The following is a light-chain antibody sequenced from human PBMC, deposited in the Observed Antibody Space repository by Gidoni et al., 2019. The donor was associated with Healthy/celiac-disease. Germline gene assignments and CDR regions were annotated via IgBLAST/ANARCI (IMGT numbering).Light chain of an antibody. CDR2: QDS. CDR1: KLGDKY. V-gene: IGLV3-1*01. Sequence: SYELTQPHSVSVSPGQTASITCSGDKLGDKYACWYQQKPGQSPVLVIYQDSKRPSGIPERFSGSNSGNTATLTISGTQAMDEADYYCQAWHSSTASVVFGGGTKLTVL. J-gene: IGLJ2*01. CDR3: QAWHSSTASVV.